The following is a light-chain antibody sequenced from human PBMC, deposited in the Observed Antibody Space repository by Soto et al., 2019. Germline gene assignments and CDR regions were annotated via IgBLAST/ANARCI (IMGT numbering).Light chain of an antibody. CDR3: LQDYNYPYT. CDR1: QTVGSN. V-gene: IGKV3-15*01. CDR2: GAS. J-gene: IGKJ5*01. Sequence: ELVLTQSPASLSVSPGARATLSCRASQTVGSNLAWYQQKPGQAPRLLIYGASTRATGIPARFSGNESGTDFTLTISSLQPEDGATYYCLQDYNYPYTFGQGTRREI.